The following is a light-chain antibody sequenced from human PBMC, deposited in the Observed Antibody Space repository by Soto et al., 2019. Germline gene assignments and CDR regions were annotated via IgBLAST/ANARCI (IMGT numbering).Light chain of an antibody. Sequence: EIVLTQSPATLSLSPGDRATLSCRASQSVSSSYLAWYQQKPGQAPRLLIYGASSRATGIPDRFSGSGSGTDFTLTISRLEPEDFAVYYCQQYGDSPWTFGQGTKVDIK. CDR3: QQYGDSPWT. CDR2: GAS. J-gene: IGKJ1*01. CDR1: QSVSSSY. V-gene: IGKV3-20*01.